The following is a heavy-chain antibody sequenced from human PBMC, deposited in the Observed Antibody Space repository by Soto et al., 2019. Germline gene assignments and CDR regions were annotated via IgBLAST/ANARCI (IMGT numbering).Heavy chain of an antibody. CDR2: IDYSGST. CDR1: GGSTSSGGYY. D-gene: IGHD3-22*01. CDR3: ARASNYDASGGYYHFGHGGAFDI. J-gene: IGHJ3*02. Sequence: QVQLQESGPGLVKPSQTLSLTCTVSGGSTSSGGYYWSWIRQHPGKGLEWIGYIDYSGSTYYSPSLKSRTSMSIDTSKNQFSLKMNSVTAADTAMYYCARASNYDASGGYYHFGHGGAFDIWGQGTMVSASS. V-gene: IGHV4-31*03.